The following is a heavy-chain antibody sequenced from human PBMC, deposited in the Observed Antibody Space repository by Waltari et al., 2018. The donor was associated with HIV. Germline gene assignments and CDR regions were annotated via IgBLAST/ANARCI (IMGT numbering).Heavy chain of an antibody. CDR3: VRGSLMTTAAP. V-gene: IGHV3-53*03. CDR2: LYGPTTGTDR. Sequence: EVQLVESGGGLFRPGGSLRLSCAVSGFNVSSDYMTWVRQPPGKGVEWVPTLYGPTTGTDRFYAPSGKGRFTISRDNSENTLYLQMSGLRAEDTAIYYCVRGSLMTTAAPWGQGTLVTVSS. CDR1: GFNVSSDY. D-gene: IGHD4-17*01. J-gene: IGHJ5*02.